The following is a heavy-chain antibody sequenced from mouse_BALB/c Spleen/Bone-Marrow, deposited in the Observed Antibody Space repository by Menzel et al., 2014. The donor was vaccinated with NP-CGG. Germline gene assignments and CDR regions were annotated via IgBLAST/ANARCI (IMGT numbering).Heavy chain of an antibody. CDR2: INSNGGST. Sequence: DVQLVESGGGLVQPGGSLKLSCAASGFTFSSYGMSWVRQTPDKRLELVATINSNGGSTYYPDSVKGRFTISRDNAKNTLYLQMSSLKSEDTATYYCARIWAYYAMDYWGQGTSVTVSS. J-gene: IGHJ4*01. V-gene: IGHV5-6-3*01. CDR1: GFTFSSYG. D-gene: IGHD4-1*01. CDR3: ARIWAYYAMDY.